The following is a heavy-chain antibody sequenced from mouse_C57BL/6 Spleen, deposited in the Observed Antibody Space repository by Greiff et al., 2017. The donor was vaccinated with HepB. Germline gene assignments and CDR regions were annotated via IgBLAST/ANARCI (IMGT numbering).Heavy chain of an antibody. CDR2: INPNNGGT. Sequence: EVQLQQSGPELVKPGASVKISCKASGYTFTDYYMNWVKQSHGKSLEWIGDINPNNGGTSYNQKFKGKATLTVDKSSSTAYMELRSLTSEDSAVYYCARELHYYASSGYFDVWGTGTTVTVSS. CDR1: GYTFTDYY. J-gene: IGHJ1*03. V-gene: IGHV1-26*01. D-gene: IGHD1-1*01. CDR3: ARELHYYASSGYFDV.